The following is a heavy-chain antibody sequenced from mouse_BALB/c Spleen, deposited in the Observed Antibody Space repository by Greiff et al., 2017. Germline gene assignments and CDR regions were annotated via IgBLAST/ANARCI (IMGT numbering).Heavy chain of an antibody. CDR3: ARRYYGSTDAMDY. J-gene: IGHJ4*01. Sequence: DVMLVESGGGLVQPGGSRKLSCAASGFTFSSFGMHWVRQAPEKGLEWVAYISSGSSTIYYADTVKGRFTISRDNPKNTLFLQMTSLRSEDTAMYYCARRYYGSTDAMDYWGQGTSVTVSS. V-gene: IGHV5-17*02. CDR1: GFTFSSFG. CDR2: ISSGSSTI. D-gene: IGHD1-1*01.